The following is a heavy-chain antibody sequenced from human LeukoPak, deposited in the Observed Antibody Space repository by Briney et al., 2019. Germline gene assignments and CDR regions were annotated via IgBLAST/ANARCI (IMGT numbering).Heavy chain of an antibody. Sequence: GGSLRLSCVASGFTFSSYAMSWVRQAPRKGLEWVSSISSRSNDIYYLDSVKGRFTISRDNARNSLFLQMNSLRGEDTAVYYCARYVYDSSGYSSQYWGQGTLVTVSS. J-gene: IGHJ4*02. CDR3: ARYVYDSSGYSSQY. D-gene: IGHD3-22*01. V-gene: IGHV3-21*01. CDR1: GFTFSSYA. CDR2: ISSRSNDI.